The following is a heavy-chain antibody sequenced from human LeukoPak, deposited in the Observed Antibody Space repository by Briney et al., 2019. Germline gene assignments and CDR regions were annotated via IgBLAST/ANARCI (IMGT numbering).Heavy chain of an antibody. CDR3: ARDRDRIVVVPAANLDP. Sequence: GGSLRLSCVASGFTFSSYAMHWVRQAPGKGLEWVAVISYDGSNKYYADSVKGRFTISRDNSKNTLYLQMNSLRAEDTAVYYCARDRDRIVVVPAANLDPWGQGTLVTVSS. V-gene: IGHV3-30-3*01. J-gene: IGHJ5*02. CDR2: ISYDGSNK. CDR1: GFTFSSYA. D-gene: IGHD2-2*01.